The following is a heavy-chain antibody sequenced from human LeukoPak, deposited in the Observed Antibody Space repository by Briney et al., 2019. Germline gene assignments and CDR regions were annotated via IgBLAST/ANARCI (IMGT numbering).Heavy chain of an antibody. Sequence: SETLSLTCTVSGGAISGYYWSWIRQPPGKGLEWIGYIFYSGTTNYNPSLKSRVTISVDTSKKRFSLKLSSVTAADTALYYCAATGPYYFHYWGQGTLVTVSS. V-gene: IGHV4-59*01. CDR2: IFYSGTT. CDR1: GGAISGYY. CDR3: AATGPYYFHY. J-gene: IGHJ4*02. D-gene: IGHD3-9*01.